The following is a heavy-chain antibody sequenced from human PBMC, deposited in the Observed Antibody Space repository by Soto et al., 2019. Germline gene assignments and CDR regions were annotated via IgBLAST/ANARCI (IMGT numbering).Heavy chain of an antibody. D-gene: IGHD5-18*01. CDR3: ARDRGYSSCGY. V-gene: IGHV3-7*01. CDR1: GFTFSSSW. J-gene: IGHJ4*02. Sequence: EVQLVESGGGFVQPGGSLRLSCAASGFTFSSSWMNWVRQAPGKGLAWVAGIKADGSEKYYVDIVKGRFTISRDNVENSLYLQMNSLRGEDSAVYFCARDRGYSSCGYWGVLTLVSVSS. CDR2: IKADGSEK.